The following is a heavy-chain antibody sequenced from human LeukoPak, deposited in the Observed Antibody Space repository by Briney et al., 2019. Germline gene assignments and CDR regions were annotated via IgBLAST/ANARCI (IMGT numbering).Heavy chain of an antibody. CDR3: ARNGSGSYYVYYYYYGMDV. J-gene: IGHJ6*02. CDR1: GFTFSSYA. Sequence: GGSLRLSCGASGFTFSSYAMHWVRQAPGKGLEWVAVISYDGSNKYYADSVKGRFTISRDNSKNTLYLQMNSLRAEDTAVYYCARNGSGSYYVYYYYYGMDVWGQGTTVTVSS. CDR2: ISYDGSNK. D-gene: IGHD3-10*01. V-gene: IGHV3-30-3*01.